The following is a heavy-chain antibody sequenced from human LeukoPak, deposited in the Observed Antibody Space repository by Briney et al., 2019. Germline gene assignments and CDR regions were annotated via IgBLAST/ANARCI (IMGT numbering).Heavy chain of an antibody. V-gene: IGHV3-74*01. D-gene: IGHD7-27*01. Sequence: PGGSLRLSCAASGFTFINHWMHWVRQAPGKGLVWVSHVNSDGSDTTYADSVKGRFSISRDNAKSTLYLQMDSLRAEDTAIYYCVRDGDGDVEFDYWGQGALVTVSS. CDR2: VNSDGSDT. CDR3: VRDGDGDVEFDY. J-gene: IGHJ4*02. CDR1: GFTFINHW.